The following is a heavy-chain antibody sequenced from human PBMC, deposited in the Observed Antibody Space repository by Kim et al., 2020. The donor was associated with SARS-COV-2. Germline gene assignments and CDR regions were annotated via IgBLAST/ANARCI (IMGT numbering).Heavy chain of an antibody. J-gene: IGHJ4*02. D-gene: IGHD2-2*01. CDR2: ISSSSSYI. CDR3: ARDNDIVVVLPFDY. CDR1: GFTFSSYS. Sequence: GGSLRLSCAASGFTFSSYSMNWVRQAPGKGLEWVSSISSSSSYIYYADSVKGRFTISRDNAKNSLYLQMNSLRAEDTAVYYCARDNDIVVVLPFDYWGQGTLVTVSS. V-gene: IGHV3-21*01.